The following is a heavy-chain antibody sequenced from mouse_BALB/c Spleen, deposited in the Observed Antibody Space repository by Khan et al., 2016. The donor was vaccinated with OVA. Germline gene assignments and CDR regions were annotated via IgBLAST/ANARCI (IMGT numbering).Heavy chain of an antibody. CDR1: GYTSTSYW. Sequence: QVQLKQSGAELAKSGASVKMSCKASGYTSTSYWIHWVNQRPGQGLEWIGFSNPTPGYTEYNQKFTDKATLTADKSSSTAYMQLSSLRSEDSAVYDCASSPTMITQFSYWGQGILITVSA. D-gene: IGHD2-4*01. CDR2: SNPTPGYT. J-gene: IGHJ3*01. CDR3: ASSPTMITQFSY. V-gene: IGHV1-7*01.